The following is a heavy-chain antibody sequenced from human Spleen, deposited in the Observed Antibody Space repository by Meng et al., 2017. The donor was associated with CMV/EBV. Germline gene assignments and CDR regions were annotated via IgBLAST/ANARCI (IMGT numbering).Heavy chain of an antibody. CDR1: GFTFRSYW. D-gene: IGHD3-3*01. J-gene: IGHJ6*02. Sequence: GESLKISCAASGFTFRSYWMVWVRQAPGKGLEWVADIKEDGSEKYYVDSVKGRFTISRDDANDSLFLQMNSLKGENTAVYYCARRNNYDFWSGSDVWGQGTTVTVSS. CDR2: IKEDGSEK. CDR3: ARRNNYDFWSGSDV. V-gene: IGHV3-7*01.